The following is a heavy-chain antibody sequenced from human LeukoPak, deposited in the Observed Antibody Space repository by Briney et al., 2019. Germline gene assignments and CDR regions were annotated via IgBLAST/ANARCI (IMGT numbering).Heavy chain of an antibody. D-gene: IGHD3-22*01. CDR2: INPNSGGT. J-gene: IGHJ3*02. Sequence: ASVKVSCKASGYTFTGYYMHWVRQAPGQGLEWMGWINPNSGGTNYAQKFQGRVTMTRDTSISTAYMELSRLRSDDTAVYYCAREINGYYYDSSGGAFDIWGQGTMVTVSS. CDR1: GYTFTGYY. V-gene: IGHV1-2*02. CDR3: AREINGYYYDSSGGAFDI.